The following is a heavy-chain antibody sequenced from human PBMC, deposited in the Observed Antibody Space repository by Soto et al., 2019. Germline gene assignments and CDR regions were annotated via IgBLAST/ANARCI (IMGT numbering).Heavy chain of an antibody. CDR1: GYTFTNYG. CDR3: ARTDKGDYVPPLDN. CDR2: ISVYNGDT. D-gene: IGHD4-17*01. Sequence: QIHLVQSGAEVKKPGASVRVSCKTSGYTFTNYGISWVRQAPGQGLEWMGLISVYNGDTNYAQNLQGRVTMTTDTSTSTADLEMRSLRSEDTAVYYCARTDKGDYVPPLDNWGQGTLVTVSS. J-gene: IGHJ4*02. V-gene: IGHV1-18*01.